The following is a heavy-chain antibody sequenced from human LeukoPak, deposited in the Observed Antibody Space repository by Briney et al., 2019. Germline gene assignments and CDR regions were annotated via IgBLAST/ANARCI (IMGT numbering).Heavy chain of an antibody. CDR2: MNPNSGNS. V-gene: IGHV1-8*01. CDR3: ARGYSPTIRTTGNDY. Sequence: ASVKVSCKASGYTFTSHDINWVRQAAGQGLEWMGWMNPNSGNSGYAQNFQGRVIMTRDTSITTAYMELHSLRSEDTAVYYCARGYSPTIRTTGNDYWGQGTLVTVSS. D-gene: IGHD1-1*01. CDR1: GYTFTSHD. J-gene: IGHJ4*02.